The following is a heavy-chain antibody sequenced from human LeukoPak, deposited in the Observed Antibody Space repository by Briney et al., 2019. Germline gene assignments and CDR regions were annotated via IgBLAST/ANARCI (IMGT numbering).Heavy chain of an antibody. J-gene: IGHJ4*02. CDR2: IWNSGNS. D-gene: IGHD2-2*01. V-gene: IGHV4-31*03. CDR1: AGSINSGGYF. Sequence: SETLSLTCTVSAGSINSGGYFWIWVRQHPGEGLEWIGYIWNSGNSYYNPSLSSRVIISADSSKSTFSLKLSSVTAADTAVYCCARYHCGSTYCPGVDFYGQGTLVTVSS. CDR3: ARYHCGSTYCPGVDF.